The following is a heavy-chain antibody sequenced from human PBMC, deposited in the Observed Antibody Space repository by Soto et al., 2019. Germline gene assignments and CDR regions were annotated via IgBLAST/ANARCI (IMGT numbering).Heavy chain of an antibody. CDR3: TRDRPPFCGGDCFFDY. D-gene: IGHD2-21*02. CDR2: ISYDGTNK. J-gene: IGHJ4*01. V-gene: IGHV3-30*03. CDR1: GFTFSSYG. Sequence: VGSLRLSCAASGFTFSSYGMHWVRQAPGKGLEWVALISYDGTNKYYADSVKGRITISRDNSKDTLYLQMSSLRAEDTAVYFCTRDRPPFCGGDCFFDYWGQGTLVTVSS.